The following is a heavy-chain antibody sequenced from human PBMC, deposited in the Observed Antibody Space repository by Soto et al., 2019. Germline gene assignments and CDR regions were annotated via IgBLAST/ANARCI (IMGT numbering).Heavy chain of an antibody. D-gene: IGHD4-4*01. CDR2: RYGNDDK. J-gene: IGHJ4*02. Sequence: SGATLVNPTPSTTVTCTFSGLSLNTDEMLVGWVRQPPGKALEWRTFRYGNDDKRNSTSLMSRLTITKDSGKNQVDLRMTNMEPADTAISHCPFRTTVTSFDSWGQGTLVTVFS. CDR3: PFRTTVTSFDS. V-gene: IGHV2-5*01. CDR1: GLSLNTDEML.